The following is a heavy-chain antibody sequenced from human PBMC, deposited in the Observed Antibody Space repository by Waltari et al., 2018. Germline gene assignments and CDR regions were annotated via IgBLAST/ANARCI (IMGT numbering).Heavy chain of an antibody. Sequence: QVQLQESGPGLVKPSETLSLTCTVPGYSISIAYYWCWIRQPPGKGLDWIGSIYHSGSTYYNPSLKSRVTISVDTSKNQFSLKLSSVTAADTAVYYCARDGLYSSSSTSWFDPWGQGTLVTVSS. V-gene: IGHV4-38-2*02. D-gene: IGHD6-6*01. CDR1: GYSISIAYY. J-gene: IGHJ5*02. CDR3: ARDGLYSSSSTSWFDP. CDR2: IYHSGST.